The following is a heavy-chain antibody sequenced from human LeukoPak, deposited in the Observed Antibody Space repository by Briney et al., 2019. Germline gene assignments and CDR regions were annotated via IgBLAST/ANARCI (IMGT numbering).Heavy chain of an antibody. CDR2: INPNSGGT. J-gene: IGHJ4*02. D-gene: IGHD1-26*01. V-gene: IGHV1-2*02. CDR1: GYAFTGYY. Sequence: ASVKVSCKASGYAFTGYYMHWVRQAPGQGLEWMGWINPNSGGTNYAQKFQGRVTMTRDTSISTAYMELSRLRSDDTAVYYCARVGAKGVNYFDYWGQGTLVTVSS. CDR3: ARVGAKGVNYFDY.